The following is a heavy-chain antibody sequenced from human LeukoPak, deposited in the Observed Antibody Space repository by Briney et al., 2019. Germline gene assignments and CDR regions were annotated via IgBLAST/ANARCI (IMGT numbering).Heavy chain of an antibody. CDR3: ARHWSTSSNNYFDY. CDR1: GGSISSISHY. Sequence: SETLSLTCTVSGGSISSISHYWGWIRQPPGKGLEWIGSIYYSGGTFYNPSLKGRVTISVDTSNKQFSLRLSSVTAADTAVYYCARHWSTSSNNYFDYWGQGTLVTVSS. V-gene: IGHV4-39*01. D-gene: IGHD6-6*01. J-gene: IGHJ4*02. CDR2: IYYSGGT.